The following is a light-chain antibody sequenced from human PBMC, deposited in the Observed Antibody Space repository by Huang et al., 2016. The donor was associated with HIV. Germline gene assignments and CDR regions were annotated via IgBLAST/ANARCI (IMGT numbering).Light chain of an antibody. Sequence: EVVLTQSPDFQSVTPKEKVTITCRASQSIGTSVHWYQQKPAQSPNLLIKSASQSVSGVPSRFSGSGSGTDFTLTINSLEVEDAATYYCHQSSNLPWTFGQGTKVEIK. CDR3: HQSSNLPWT. V-gene: IGKV6-21*01. CDR1: QSIGTS. J-gene: IGKJ1*01. CDR2: SAS.